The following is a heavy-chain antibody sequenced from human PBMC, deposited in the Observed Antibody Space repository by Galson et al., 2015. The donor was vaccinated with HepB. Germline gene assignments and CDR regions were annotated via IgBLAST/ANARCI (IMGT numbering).Heavy chain of an antibody. D-gene: IGHD4-17*01. CDR1: GFTFSSYW. V-gene: IGHV3-7*01. Sequence: SLRLSCAASGFTFSSYWMSWVRQAPGKGLEWVANIKQDGSEKYYVDSVKGRFTISRDNAKNSLYLQMNSLRAEDTAVYYCARDRRGGDYYFDYWGQGTLVTVSS. CDR3: ARDRRGGDYYFDY. CDR2: IKQDGSEK. J-gene: IGHJ4*02.